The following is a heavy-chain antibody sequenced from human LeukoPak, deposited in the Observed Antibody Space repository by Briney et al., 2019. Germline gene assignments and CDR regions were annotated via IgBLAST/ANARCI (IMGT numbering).Heavy chain of an antibody. CDR2: INHSGST. J-gene: IGHJ4*02. V-gene: IGHV4-34*01. Sequence: PSETLSLTCAVYGGSFSGYYWSWIRQPPGKGLEWIGEINHSGSTNYNPSLKSRVTISVDTSKNQFSLKLSSVTAADTAVYYCATDSVGDTTAFDYWGQGTLVTVSS. CDR3: ATDSVGDTTAFDY. CDR1: GGSFSGYY. D-gene: IGHD1-26*01.